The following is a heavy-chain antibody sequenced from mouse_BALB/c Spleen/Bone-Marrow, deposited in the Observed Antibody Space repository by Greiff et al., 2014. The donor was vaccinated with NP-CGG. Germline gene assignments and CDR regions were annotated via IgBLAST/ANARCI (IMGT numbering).Heavy chain of an antibody. J-gene: IGHJ3*01. Sequence: QVHVKQSGAELAKPGASVKMSCKASGYTFTSYWMHWVKQRPGQGLEWIGYINPSTGYTEYNQKFEDKATLTADKSSSTAYMQLSSLTSEDSAVYYCARYHYGYDGFAYWGQGTLVTVSA. CDR1: GYTFTSYW. CDR2: INPSTGYT. V-gene: IGHV1-7*01. CDR3: ARYHYGYDGFAY. D-gene: IGHD2-2*01.